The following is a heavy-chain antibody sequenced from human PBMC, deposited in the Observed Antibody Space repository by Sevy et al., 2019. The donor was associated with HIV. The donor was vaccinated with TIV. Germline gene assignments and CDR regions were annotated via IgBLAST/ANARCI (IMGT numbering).Heavy chain of an antibody. CDR3: ARHGAYGDYVPNDPPLYY. V-gene: IGHV4-59*08. CDR2: VLASAIT. D-gene: IGHD4-17*01. Sequence: SETLSLTCTVTGGSISGSSWSWIRQPPGKGLEWIGNVLASAITNYNPSLKSRVTISLDTSESQSSLILNSVTAADMAVYYCARHGAYGDYVPNDPPLYYWGRGILVTVSS. J-gene: IGHJ4*01. CDR1: GGSISGSS.